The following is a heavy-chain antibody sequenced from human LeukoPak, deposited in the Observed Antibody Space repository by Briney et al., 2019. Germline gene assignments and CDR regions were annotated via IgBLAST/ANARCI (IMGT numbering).Heavy chain of an antibody. V-gene: IGHV3-48*04. CDR1: GFTFSAYD. J-gene: IGHJ4*02. Sequence: GGSLRLSCAASGFTFSAYDMNWVRQAPGKGLEWVSYITSTSNMIYYADSVKGRFTISRDNAKNLLYLQMNSLRGEDTAVYYCARDPKWLVNEFFDYWGQGTLVTVSS. D-gene: IGHD6-19*01. CDR2: ITSTSNMI. CDR3: ARDPKWLVNEFFDY.